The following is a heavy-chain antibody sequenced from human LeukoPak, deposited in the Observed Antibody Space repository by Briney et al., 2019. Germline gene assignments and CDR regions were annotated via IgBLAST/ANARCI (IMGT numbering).Heavy chain of an antibody. CDR1: GGSFSGYY. CDR3: AGVIIMRPMLRANRGQNWVDP. V-gene: IGHV4-34*01. D-gene: IGHD3-10*01. Sequence: PSETLSLTCAVSGGSFSGYYWSWIRQPPEKGLEWIGEINHSGSTNYNPSLKSRVTISVDTSKNQFSLKLSSVTAADTAVYYCAGVIIMRPMLRANRGQNWVDPWGQGTLVTVSS. CDR2: INHSGST. J-gene: IGHJ5*02.